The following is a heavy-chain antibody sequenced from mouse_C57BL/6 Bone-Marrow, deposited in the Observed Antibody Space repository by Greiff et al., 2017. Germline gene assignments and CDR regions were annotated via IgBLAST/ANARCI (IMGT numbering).Heavy chain of an antibody. V-gene: IGHV1-81*01. CDR1: GYTFTSYG. Sequence: VQLQQSGAELARPGASVKLSCKASGYTFTSYGIRWVKQRTGQGLEWIGEIYPRSGNTYYNEKFKGKATLTVAKSSSTSYMELRSLTSEDSAVYESGSERNYNGWVDYWGKGTTVTVSA. D-gene: IGHD1-1*01. J-gene: IGHJ2*01. CDR2: IYPRSGNT. CDR3: GSERNYNGWVDY.